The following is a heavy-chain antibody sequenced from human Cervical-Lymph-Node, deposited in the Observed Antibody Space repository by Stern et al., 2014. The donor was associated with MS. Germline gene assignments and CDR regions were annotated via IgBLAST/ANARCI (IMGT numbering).Heavy chain of an antibody. CDR3: AKDTNISGLLNGMDV. CDR1: GFTFDAYA. J-gene: IGHJ6*02. V-gene: IGHV3-9*01. D-gene: IGHD2/OR15-2a*01. CDR2: ITCKCGSS. Sequence: VQLVESGGGLVHPGRSLRLSCEASGFTFDAYAMYWVWLAPGKGLERVSGITCKCGSSDYADSVKGRFTISRDNAKTFLYLQMNSLRAEDTAFYYCAKDTNISGLLNGMDVWGRGTTVIVSS.